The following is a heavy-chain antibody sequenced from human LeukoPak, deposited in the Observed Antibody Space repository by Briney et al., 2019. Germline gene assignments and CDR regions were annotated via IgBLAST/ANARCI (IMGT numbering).Heavy chain of an antibody. V-gene: IGHV4-30-4*08. CDR1: GGSISSGDYY. J-gene: IGHJ3*02. D-gene: IGHD1-26*01. Sequence: SETLSLTCTVSGGSISSGDYYWSWIRQPPGKGLEWIGYIYYSGSTYYNPALKSRVTISVDTSKHQFSLKLSSVTAADTAVYYCAREDSGSYPPHVFDIWGQGKMVTVSS. CDR2: IYYSGST. CDR3: AREDSGSYPPHVFDI.